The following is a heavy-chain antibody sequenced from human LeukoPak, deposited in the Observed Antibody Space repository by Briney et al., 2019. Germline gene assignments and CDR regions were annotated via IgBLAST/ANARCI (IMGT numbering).Heavy chain of an antibody. J-gene: IGHJ4*02. V-gene: IGHV4-4*02. Sequence: KASETLSLTCAVSGGSISSSYWWTWVRQPPGKGLEWIGEIYHSGSTNYNPSLKSRLSMSLDKSRNQFSLKLTSVTAADTAVYYWGRGYGTGYHHLDFWGQGTLVTVSS. CDR3: GRGYGTGYHHLDF. CDR1: GGSISSSYW. CDR2: IYHSGST. D-gene: IGHD3/OR15-3a*01.